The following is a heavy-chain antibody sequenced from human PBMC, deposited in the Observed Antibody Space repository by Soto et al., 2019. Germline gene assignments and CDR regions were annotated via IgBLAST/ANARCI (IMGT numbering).Heavy chain of an antibody. Sequence: GSLRLSCAASGITFSSKAMHWVRPAPGKGLEWVAVTSYDGINKYYADSVKGRFTISRDNSKNTLYLQMNSLRTEDTAVYYCARDPAHGGVSTPEAPYYYYDGMDVWGQGTTVTSP. V-gene: IGHV3-30-3*01. J-gene: IGHJ6*02. CDR1: GITFSSKA. D-gene: IGHD5-12*01. CDR3: ARDPAHGGVSTPEAPYYYYDGMDV. CDR2: TSYDGINK.